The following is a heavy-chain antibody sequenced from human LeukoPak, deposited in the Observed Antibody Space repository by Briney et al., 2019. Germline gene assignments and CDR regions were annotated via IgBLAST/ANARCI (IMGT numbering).Heavy chain of an antibody. CDR1: GGSISSYH. J-gene: IGHJ4*02. D-gene: IGHD1-26*01. V-gene: IGHV4-4*09. Sequence: SETLSLTCTVSGGSISSYHWSWVRQPPGKGLEWIGYILTSGSTNYNPSLKSRLTISVGTSKNQFTLKVNSVTAADTAVYYCARVRVSGSYLYYFDSWGQGNLVTVSS. CDR3: ARVRVSGSYLYYFDS. CDR2: ILTSGST.